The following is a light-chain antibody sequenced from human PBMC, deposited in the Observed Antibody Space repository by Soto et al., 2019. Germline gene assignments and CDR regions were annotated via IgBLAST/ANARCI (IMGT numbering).Light chain of an antibody. V-gene: IGKV3-11*01. Sequence: EIVLTQSPATLSLSPGERATLSCRASQSVSNYLAWYQQKPGQAPRLLIYDASNRATGIPARFSGSGSGTDFTLTIRSLEPEDSAVYYCQQRSNWPPLTFGGGTRVEIK. J-gene: IGKJ4*01. CDR3: QQRSNWPPLT. CDR2: DAS. CDR1: QSVSNY.